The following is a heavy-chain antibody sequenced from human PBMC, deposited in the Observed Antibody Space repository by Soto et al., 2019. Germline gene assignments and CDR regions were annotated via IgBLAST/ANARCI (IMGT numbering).Heavy chain of an antibody. Sequence: QVQLVESGGGVVQPGRSLRLSCAASGFTFSSYGMHWVRQAPGKGLEWVAVISYDGSNKYYADSVKGRFTISRDNSKNTLYLQMNSLRAEDTAVYYCARDLQSYSSGWYTPSFYYYYYGMDVWGQGTTVTVSS. CDR1: GFTFSSYG. J-gene: IGHJ6*02. V-gene: IGHV3-30*19. D-gene: IGHD6-19*01. CDR3: ARDLQSYSSGWYTPSFYYYYYGMDV. CDR2: ISYDGSNK.